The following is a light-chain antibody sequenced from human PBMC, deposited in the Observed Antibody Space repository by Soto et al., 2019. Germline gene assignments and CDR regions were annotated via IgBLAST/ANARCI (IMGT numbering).Light chain of an antibody. CDR1: ISDIGKYNL. Sequence: SFPRLPASVCGSPGQSFTISCTGSISDIGKYNLVSWYQQHSGNAPQLILYEVSRRPSGVPTRFTGYKSGNTASLTISGLQSEDEADYYCCSNVGVYTFVFGGGTKVTV. V-gene: IGLV2-23*02. J-gene: IGLJ2*01. CDR2: EVS. CDR3: CSNVGVYTFV.